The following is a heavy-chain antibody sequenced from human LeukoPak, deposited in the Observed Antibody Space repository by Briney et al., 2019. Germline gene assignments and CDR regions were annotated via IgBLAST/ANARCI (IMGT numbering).Heavy chain of an antibody. CDR1: GGTFSSYA. CDR3: ARGGSGSYLPHY. Sequence: SVKVSCKASGGTFSSYAISWVRQAPGQGLEWMGRIIPILGIANYAQKFQGRVTITADKSTSTAYMELSSLRSEDTAVYYCARGGSGSYLPHYWGQGTLVTVSS. CDR2: IIPILGIA. D-gene: IGHD3-10*01. J-gene: IGHJ4*02. V-gene: IGHV1-69*04.